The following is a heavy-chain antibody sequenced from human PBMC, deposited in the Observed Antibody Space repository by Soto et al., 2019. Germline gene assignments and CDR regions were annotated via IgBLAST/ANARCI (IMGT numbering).Heavy chain of an antibody. CDR3: ARTDRYCSGGSCSPPYYYGMDV. J-gene: IGHJ6*02. Sequence: SETLSLTCTVSGGSISSYYWSWIRQPPGKGLEWIGYIYYSGSTNYNPSLKSRVTISVDTSKNQSSLKLSSVTAADTAVYYCARTDRYCSGGSCSPPYYYGMDVWGQGTTVTVSS. CDR1: GGSISSYY. V-gene: IGHV4-59*01. CDR2: IYYSGST. D-gene: IGHD2-15*01.